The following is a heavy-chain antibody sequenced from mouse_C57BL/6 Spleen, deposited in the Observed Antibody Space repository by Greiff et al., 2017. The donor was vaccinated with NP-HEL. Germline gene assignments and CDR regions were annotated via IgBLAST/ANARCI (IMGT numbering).Heavy chain of an antibody. V-gene: IGHV1-54*01. Sequence: VQLQQSGAELVRPGTSVKVSCKASGYAFTNYLMEWVKQRPGQGLEWIGVINPGSGGTNYNEKFKGKATLTADTSSSTAYMQLSSLTSEDSAVSFCAGSYSNDERDYWGQGTTLTVSS. J-gene: IGHJ2*01. CDR2: INPGSGGT. CDR1: GYAFTNYL. CDR3: AGSYSNDERDY. D-gene: IGHD2-12*01.